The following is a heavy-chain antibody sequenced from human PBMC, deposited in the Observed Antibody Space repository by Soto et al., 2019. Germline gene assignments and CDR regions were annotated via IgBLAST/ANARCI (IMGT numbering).Heavy chain of an antibody. CDR1: GGSISSSSYY. D-gene: IGHD3-22*01. CDR3: ARHGMDYYDSSGYYYSPYYFDY. CDR2: IYYSGST. V-gene: IGHV4-39*01. Sequence: PSETLSLTCTVSGGSISSSSYYWGWIRQPPGKGLEWIVSIYYSGSTYYNPSLKSRVTISVDTSKNQFSLKLSSVTAADTAVYYSARHGMDYYDSSGYYYSPYYFDYWGQHTLVTVSS. J-gene: IGHJ4*02.